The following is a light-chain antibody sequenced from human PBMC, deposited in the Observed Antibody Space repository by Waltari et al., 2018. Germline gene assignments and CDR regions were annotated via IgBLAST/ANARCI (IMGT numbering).Light chain of an antibody. CDR2: SNN. Sequence: QSVLTQPPSASGTPRQGVTISCSGSSSNIGSNAVNWYQQLPGTAPKLLVNSNNQRPSGVPGRFSGSKSGTSASRAISGLQSEDEADYYCASWDDSLNGVVFGGGTKLTVL. CDR3: ASWDDSLNGVV. J-gene: IGLJ2*01. CDR1: SSNIGSNA. V-gene: IGLV1-44*01.